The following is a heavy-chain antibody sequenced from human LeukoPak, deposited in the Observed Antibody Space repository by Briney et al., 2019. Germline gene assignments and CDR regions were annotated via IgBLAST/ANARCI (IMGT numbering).Heavy chain of an antibody. J-gene: IGHJ4*02. D-gene: IGHD2-15*01. CDR1: GGTFSSYA. Sequence: SVKVSCKASGGTFSSYAISWVRQAPGQGLEWMGGIIPIFGTANYAQKFQGRVTVIADESTSTAYMELSSLRSEDTAVYYCARDQDCSGGSCYWHWGQGTLVTVSS. V-gene: IGHV1-69*13. CDR2: IIPIFGTA. CDR3: ARDQDCSGGSCYWH.